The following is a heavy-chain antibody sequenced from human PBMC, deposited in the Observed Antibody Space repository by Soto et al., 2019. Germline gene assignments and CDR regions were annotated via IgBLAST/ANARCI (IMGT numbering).Heavy chain of an antibody. CDR2: IKQDGSEK. CDR3: ARDVGYSSSWYGEYFDY. D-gene: IGHD6-13*01. V-gene: IGHV3-7*01. J-gene: IGHJ4*02. Sequence: EVQLVESGGGLVQPGGSLRLSCAASGFTFSSYWMIWVRQAPGKGLEWVANIKQDGSEKYDVDSVKGRFTISRDNAKNSLYLQMNSLRAEGTAVYYCARDVGYSSSWYGEYFDYWGQGTLVTVSS. CDR1: GFTFSSYW.